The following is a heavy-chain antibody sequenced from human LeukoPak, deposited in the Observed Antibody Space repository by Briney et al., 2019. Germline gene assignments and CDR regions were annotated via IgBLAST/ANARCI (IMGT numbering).Heavy chain of an antibody. J-gene: IGHJ4*02. CDR1: GFTFSSYS. Sequence: GGSLRLSCAASGFTFSSYSMNWVRQAPGKGLEWVSSISSSSSYIYYADSVKGRFTISRDNAKNSLYLQMNSLRAEDTAVYYCARARVRRVIRYFDYWGQGTLVTVSS. CDR3: ARARVRRVIRYFDY. CDR2: ISSSSSYI. V-gene: IGHV3-21*01. D-gene: IGHD3-10*01.